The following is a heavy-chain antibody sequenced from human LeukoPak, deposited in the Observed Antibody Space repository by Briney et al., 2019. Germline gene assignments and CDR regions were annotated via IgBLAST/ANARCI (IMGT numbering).Heavy chain of an antibody. V-gene: IGHV4-59*01. Sequence: PSETLSLTCTVSGGSISSYYWSWIRQPPGKGLEWIGYIYYSGSTNYNPSFKSRVTISVDTSKNQFSLKLSSVTAADTAVYYCARSGYSGHLFDYWGQGTLVTVSS. CDR2: IYYSGST. J-gene: IGHJ4*02. D-gene: IGHD5-12*01. CDR3: ARSGYSGHLFDY. CDR1: GGSISSYY.